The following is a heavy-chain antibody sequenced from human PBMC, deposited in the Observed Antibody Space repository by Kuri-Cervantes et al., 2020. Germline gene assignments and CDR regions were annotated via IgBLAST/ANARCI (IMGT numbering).Heavy chain of an antibody. CDR1: GFTFRSYA. CDR3: ARSKGGRRIAAAATEAASDY. CDR2: ISYDGRNK. Sequence: GGSLRLSCAASGFTFRSYAMHWVRQAPGKGLEWVAVISYDGRNKYYADSVKGRFTISRDNSKNTLYLQMNSLRVKDTAVYYCARSKGGRRIAAAATEAASDYWGQGTLVTVSS. V-gene: IGHV3-30*04. J-gene: IGHJ4*02. D-gene: IGHD6-13*01.